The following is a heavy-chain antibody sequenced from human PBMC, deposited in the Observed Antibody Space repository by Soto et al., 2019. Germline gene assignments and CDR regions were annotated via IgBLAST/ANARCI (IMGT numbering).Heavy chain of an antibody. D-gene: IGHD4-4*01. Sequence: GASVKVSCEASGYTFTSYGISWVRQAPGQGLEWMGWISAYNGNTNYAQKLQGRVTMTTDTSTSTAYMELRSLRSDDTAVYYCARDIAYDYSNYEFDYWGQGTLVTVSS. V-gene: IGHV1-18*01. CDR2: ISAYNGNT. CDR1: GYTFTSYG. J-gene: IGHJ4*02. CDR3: ARDIAYDYSNYEFDY.